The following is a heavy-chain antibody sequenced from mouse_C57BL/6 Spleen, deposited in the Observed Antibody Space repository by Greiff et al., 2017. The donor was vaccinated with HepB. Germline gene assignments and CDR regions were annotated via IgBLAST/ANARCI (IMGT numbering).Heavy chain of an antibody. J-gene: IGHJ2*01. Sequence: QVHVKQPGAELVMPGASVKLSCKASGYTFTSYWMHWVKQRPGQGLEWIGEIDPSDSYTNYNQKFKGKSTLTVDKSSSTAYMQLSSLTSEDSAVYYCAREVPSTVVATDYFDYWGQGTTLTVSS. D-gene: IGHD1-1*01. CDR3: AREVPSTVVATDYFDY. CDR1: GYTFTSYW. CDR2: IDPSDSYT. V-gene: IGHV1-69*01.